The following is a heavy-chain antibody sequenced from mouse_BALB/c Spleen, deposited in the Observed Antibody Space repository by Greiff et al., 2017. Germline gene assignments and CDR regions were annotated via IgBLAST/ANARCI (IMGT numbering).Heavy chain of an antibody. D-gene: IGHD1-1*01. Sequence: EVQLQQSGAELVKPGASVKLSCTASGFNITDTYMHWVKQRPEQGLEWIGRIDPANGNTKYDPKFQGKATITADTSSNTAYLQLSSLTSEDTAVYYCAMGSSPYYYAMDYWGQGTSVTVSS. V-gene: IGHV14-3*02. CDR2: IDPANGNT. CDR3: AMGSSPYYYAMDY. J-gene: IGHJ4*01. CDR1: GFNITDTY.